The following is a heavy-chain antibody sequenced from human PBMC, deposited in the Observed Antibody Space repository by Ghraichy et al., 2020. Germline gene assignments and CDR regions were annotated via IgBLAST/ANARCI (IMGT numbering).Heavy chain of an antibody. V-gene: IGHV3-7*03. D-gene: IGHD1-26*01. J-gene: IGHJ3*02. CDR3: VTKGGSDPNDAFDT. Sequence: GGSLRLSCAASGLIFNNYWMSWVRQAPGKGLEWVANIKQDGSEKYYVDSVKGRFTISRDNAKKSLYLQMNSLRAEDTAVYYCVTKGGSDPNDAFDTWGQGTMVIVSA. CDR1: GLIFNNYW. CDR2: IKQDGSEK.